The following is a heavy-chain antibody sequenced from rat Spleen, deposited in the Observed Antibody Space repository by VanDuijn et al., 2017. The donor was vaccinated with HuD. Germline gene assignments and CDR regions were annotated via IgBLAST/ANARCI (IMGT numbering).Heavy chain of an antibody. J-gene: IGHJ2*01. V-gene: IGHV5S13*01. CDR1: GFTFSDYG. D-gene: IGHD1-9*01. CDR2: ISTGGGNT. Sequence: EVQLVESGGGLVQPGRSLKLSCAASGFTFSDYGVAWVRQAPTKGLEWVASISTGGGNTYYRDSVRGRFTISRHNAKSTLYLQMDSLRSEDTATYYCVRHGYTRYYFDYWGQGVMVTVSS. CDR3: VRHGYTRYYFDY.